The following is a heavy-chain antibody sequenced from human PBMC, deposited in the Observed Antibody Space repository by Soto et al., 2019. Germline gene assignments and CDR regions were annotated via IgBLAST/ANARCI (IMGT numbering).Heavy chain of an antibody. CDR1: GFTFSSYA. D-gene: IGHD3-3*01. CDR2: ISGSGDNT. Sequence: ESGGGLVQPGGSLRLSCAASGFTFSSYALNWVRQAPGKGLEWVSVISGSGDNTYYADSVKGRFTISRDNSKNTLYVQMNSLRAEDTAVYYCAKDLGTDDFWSAYYTYYYMDVWGKGTTVTVSS. CDR3: AKDLGTDDFWSAYYTYYYMDV. V-gene: IGHV3-23*01. J-gene: IGHJ6*03.